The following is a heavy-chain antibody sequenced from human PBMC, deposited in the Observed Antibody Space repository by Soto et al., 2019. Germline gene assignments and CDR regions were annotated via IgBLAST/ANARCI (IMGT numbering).Heavy chain of an antibody. V-gene: IGHV3-11*01. CDR3: GRSIDFWSHMDV. CDR2: INSRGDTM. Sequence: AGGSLRLSCEASGFTLSDYYMTWIRQAPGKGLEWVSYINSRGDTMYYADSVKGRFTISRDNANNSLSLQMNSLRAEDAAVYYCGRSIDFWSHMDVWGQGTTVTVSS. CDR1: GFTLSDYY. D-gene: IGHD3-3*01. J-gene: IGHJ6*02.